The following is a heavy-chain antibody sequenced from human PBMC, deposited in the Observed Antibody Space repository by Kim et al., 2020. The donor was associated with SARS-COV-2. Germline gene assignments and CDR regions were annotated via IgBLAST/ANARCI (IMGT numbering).Heavy chain of an antibody. D-gene: IGHD2-21*02. CDR3: ARENKYCGGDCYYDF. J-gene: IGHJ4*03. CDR2: ISSSSSYT. CDR1: GFTFSGYY. Sequence: GGSLRLSCAASGFTFSGYYMSWVRQAPGKGLEWVSFISSSSSYTNYADSVKGRFTISRDNAKNSLYLQMNSLRAEDTAVYYCARENKYCGGDCYYDFWGQGTLVTVSS. V-gene: IGHV3-11*06.